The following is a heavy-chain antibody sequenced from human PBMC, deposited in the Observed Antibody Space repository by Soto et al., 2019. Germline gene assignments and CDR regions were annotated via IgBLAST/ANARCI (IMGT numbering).Heavy chain of an antibody. CDR3: AKDFLIAVAGTYFDY. V-gene: IGHV3-23*01. CDR1: GFTFSSYA. Sequence: GGSLRLSCAASGFTFSSYAMSWVRQAPGKGLEWVSAISGGGGSTYCADSVKGRFTISRDNSKNTLYLQMNSLRAEDTAVYYCAKDFLIAVAGTYFDYWGQGTLVTVSS. D-gene: IGHD6-19*01. CDR2: ISGGGGST. J-gene: IGHJ4*02.